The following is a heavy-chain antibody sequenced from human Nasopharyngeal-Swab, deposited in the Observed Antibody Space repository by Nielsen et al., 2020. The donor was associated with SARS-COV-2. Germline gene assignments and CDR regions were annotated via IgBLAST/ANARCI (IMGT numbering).Heavy chain of an antibody. V-gene: IGHV3-33*01. Sequence: GSLKISCAASGFTFSSYGMHWVRQAPGKGLEWVAVIWYDGSNKYYADSVKGRFTISRDNSKNTLYLQMNSLRAEDTAVYYCARDLPLDSSGYGYWGQGTLVTVSS. CDR3: ARDLPLDSSGYGY. D-gene: IGHD3-22*01. J-gene: IGHJ4*02. CDR2: IWYDGSNK. CDR1: GFTFSSYG.